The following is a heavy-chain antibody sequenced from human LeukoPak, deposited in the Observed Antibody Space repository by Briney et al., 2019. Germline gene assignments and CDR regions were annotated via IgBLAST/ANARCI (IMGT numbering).Heavy chain of an antibody. J-gene: IGHJ6*02. CDR1: GFTFSSYS. CDR2: ISSSSSTI. V-gene: IGHV3-48*04. Sequence: GGSLRLSCAASGFTFSSYSMNWVRQAPGKGLEWVSCISSSSSTIYYADSVKGRFTISRDNAKNSLYLQMNSLRPDDSAVYYCVKDLGSAITSALALDVWGQGTTVTVSS. D-gene: IGHD2-15*01. CDR3: VKDLGSAITSALALDV.